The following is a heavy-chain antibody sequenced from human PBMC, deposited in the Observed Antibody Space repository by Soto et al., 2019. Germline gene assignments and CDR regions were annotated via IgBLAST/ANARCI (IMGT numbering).Heavy chain of an antibody. D-gene: IGHD4-17*01. J-gene: IGHJ5*02. CDR2: IIPILGIA. Sequence: QVQLVQSGAEVKKPGSSVKVSCKASGGTFSSYTISWVRQAPGQGLEWMGRIIPILGIANYAQKFQGRVTITADKSTSTAYMELSRLRSEDTAVYYCASKATARAVTTNWFDPWGQGTLVTVSS. CDR1: GGTFSSYT. V-gene: IGHV1-69*02. CDR3: ASKATARAVTTNWFDP.